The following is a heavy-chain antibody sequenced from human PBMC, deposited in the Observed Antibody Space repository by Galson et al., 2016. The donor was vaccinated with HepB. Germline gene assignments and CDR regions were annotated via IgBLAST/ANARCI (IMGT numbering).Heavy chain of an antibody. V-gene: IGHV3-11*04. Sequence: SLRLSCAASGFTFSDYYMTWIRQAPGKGLEWVSYISSSGNVIYYADSVKGRFTISRDNAKNSLFLQMNSLRAEDTAVYYCARDRRGSGWYIDYWGQGTLVTVAS. CDR1: GFTFSDYY. J-gene: IGHJ4*02. CDR2: ISSSGNVI. CDR3: ARDRRGSGWYIDY. D-gene: IGHD6-19*01.